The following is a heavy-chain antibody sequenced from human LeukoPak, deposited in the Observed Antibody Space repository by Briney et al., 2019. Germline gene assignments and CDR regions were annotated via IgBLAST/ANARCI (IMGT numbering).Heavy chain of an antibody. V-gene: IGHV4-59*02. D-gene: IGHD3-10*01. Sequence: SETLSLTCTVSGASVGSYYWSWIRQPPGKGLEWIGYIYYSGSTRYNPSLKSRVTISLDTSKNQFSLKMSSVTAADTAVYYCARAYGSGSYSVIARVDYWGQGTLVTVSS. CDR3: ARAYGSGSYSVIARVDY. J-gene: IGHJ4*02. CDR1: GASVGSYY. CDR2: IYYSGST.